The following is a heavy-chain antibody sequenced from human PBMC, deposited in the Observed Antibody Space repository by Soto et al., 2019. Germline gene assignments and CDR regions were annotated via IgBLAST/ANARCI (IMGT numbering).Heavy chain of an antibody. CDR1: GGSFSGYY. J-gene: IGHJ5*02. D-gene: IGHD6-13*01. V-gene: IGHV4-34*01. Sequence: SETLSLSCAVYGGSFSGYYWSWIRQPPGKGLEWIGEINHSGSTNYNPSLMSRVTISVDTSKNQFSLKLSSVTAADTAVYYCARGRRSSSSPKAGWFDPWGQGTPVTVSS. CDR2: INHSGST. CDR3: ARGRRSSSSPKAGWFDP.